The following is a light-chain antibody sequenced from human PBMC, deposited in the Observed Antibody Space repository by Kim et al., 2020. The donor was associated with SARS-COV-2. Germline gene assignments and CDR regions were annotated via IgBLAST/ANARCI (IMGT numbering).Light chain of an antibody. CDR1: QSVTSSF. CDR2: AAS. CDR3: QQYGSSPRT. V-gene: IGKV3-20*01. J-gene: IGKJ1*01. Sequence: EIVLTQSPATLSLSPGERATISCRASQSVTSSFLAWYQQKHGKAPRLLIYAASSRATGIPDRFSGSGSGTDFTLTISRLESEDFAVYYCQQYGSSPRTFGQGTKVDIK.